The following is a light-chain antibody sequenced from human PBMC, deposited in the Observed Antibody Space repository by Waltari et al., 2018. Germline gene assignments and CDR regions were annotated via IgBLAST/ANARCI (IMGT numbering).Light chain of an antibody. Sequence: DIQMTQSPSSVSASVGDRVTITCRASEDISSWLAWYQQKPVIAPKLLIYGASSLQSGVPSRFSGSGSGTDFTLTISSLQAEDFATYYFQQANSFPLTFGGGTKVEI. V-gene: IGKV1-12*01. CDR2: GAS. J-gene: IGKJ4*01. CDR1: EDISSW. CDR3: QQANSFPLT.